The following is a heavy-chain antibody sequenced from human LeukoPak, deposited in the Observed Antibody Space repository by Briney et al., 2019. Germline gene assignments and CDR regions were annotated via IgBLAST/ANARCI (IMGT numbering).Heavy chain of an antibody. CDR2: FDPEDGET. J-gene: IGHJ5*02. D-gene: IGHD6-13*01. CDR1: GGTFSSYA. Sequence: ASVKVSCKASGGTFSSYAISWVRQAPGQGLEWMGGFDPEDGETIYAQKFQGRVTMTEDTSTDTAYMELSSLRSEDTAVYYCATGAYSSSWYVWFDPWGQGTLVTVSS. CDR3: ATGAYSSSWYVWFDP. V-gene: IGHV1-24*01.